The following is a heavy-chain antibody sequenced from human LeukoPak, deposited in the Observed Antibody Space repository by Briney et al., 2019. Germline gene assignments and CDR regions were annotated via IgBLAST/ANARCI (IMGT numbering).Heavy chain of an antibody. V-gene: IGHV3-21*06. CDR2: ISSSSSYI. CDR3: ARFEPLDAFDI. J-gene: IGHJ3*02. Sequence: PGGSLRLSCAASGFTFDSYSIHWVRQAPGKGLEWVSSISSSSSYIYYADSVKGRYTISRDNAKNSLYLQMSSLRAEDTAAYYCARFEPLDAFDIWGQGTMVTVSA. CDR1: GFTFDSYS. D-gene: IGHD1-14*01.